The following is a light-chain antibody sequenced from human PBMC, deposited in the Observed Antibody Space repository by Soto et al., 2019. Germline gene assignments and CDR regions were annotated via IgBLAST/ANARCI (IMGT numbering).Light chain of an antibody. J-gene: IGKJ1*01. V-gene: IGKV1-6*01. Sequence: AVKMTQSPSSLSASVGDRVTITCRASQGIRYNLGWYQQKPGKAPKLLIYAASSLQSGVPSSFSGSGSGTDFTLTISSLQPEDLANYYCLQPKSYPWTFGQGSKV. CDR1: QGIRYN. CDR2: AAS. CDR3: LQPKSYPWT.